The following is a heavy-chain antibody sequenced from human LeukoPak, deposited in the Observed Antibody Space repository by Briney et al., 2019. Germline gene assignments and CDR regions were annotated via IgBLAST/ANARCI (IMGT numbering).Heavy chain of an antibody. CDR1: GFTFSSYA. CDR2: ISSNGGST. J-gene: IGHJ4*02. D-gene: IGHD3-22*01. V-gene: IGHV3-64*01. CDR3: ARDAREPDDSSGYYFDY. Sequence: PGGSLRLSCAASGFTFSSYAMHWVRQAPGKGLEYVSAISSNGGSTYYANSVKGRFTISRDNSKNTLYLQMGSLRAEDMAVYYCARDAREPDDSSGYYFDYWGQGTLVTVSS.